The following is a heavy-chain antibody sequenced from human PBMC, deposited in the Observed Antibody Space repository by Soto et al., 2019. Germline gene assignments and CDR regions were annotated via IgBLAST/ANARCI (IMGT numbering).Heavy chain of an antibody. J-gene: IGHJ4*02. Sequence: SETLSLTCTVSGGSLSQYYWSWTRQSPGNTLEWIGNIYYAGTTAYNPSLKSRVTISLDTAKNQFSLRLTSVTASDTAVYYCARPDSSSWAAPFGSRGQGTLVTVSS. CDR2: IYYAGTT. CDR1: GGSLSQYY. V-gene: IGHV4-59*08. CDR3: ARPDSSSWAAPFGS. D-gene: IGHD6-13*01.